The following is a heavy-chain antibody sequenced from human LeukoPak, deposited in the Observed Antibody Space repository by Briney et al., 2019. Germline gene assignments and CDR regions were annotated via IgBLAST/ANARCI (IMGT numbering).Heavy chain of an antibody. CDR3: ARGNTMIRGGIDP. CDR2: IYHSGST. V-gene: IGHV4-31*03. J-gene: IGHJ5*02. D-gene: IGHD3-10*01. Sequence: PSETLSLTCTVSGGSFNSGGYSWSWLRQHPGKGLEWIGYIYHSGSTYYNPSLKSRITISVDTSKNQFSLKLSSVTAADTAVYYCARGNTMIRGGIDPWGQGTLVTVSS. CDR1: GGSFNSGGYS.